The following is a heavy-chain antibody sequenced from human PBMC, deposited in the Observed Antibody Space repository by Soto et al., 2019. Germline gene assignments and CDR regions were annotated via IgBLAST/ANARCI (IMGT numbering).Heavy chain of an antibody. D-gene: IGHD3-10*01. CDR2: IKQDGSEK. V-gene: IGHV3-7*03. CDR1: GFTFSSYW. Sequence: GGSLRLSCAASGFTFSSYWMSWVRQAPGKGLEWVANIKQDGSEKYYVDSVKGRFTISRDNAKNSLYLQMNSLRAEDTAVYYCARESYYYGTGSYYAFDIWGQGTMVTVS. J-gene: IGHJ3*02. CDR3: ARESYYYGTGSYYAFDI.